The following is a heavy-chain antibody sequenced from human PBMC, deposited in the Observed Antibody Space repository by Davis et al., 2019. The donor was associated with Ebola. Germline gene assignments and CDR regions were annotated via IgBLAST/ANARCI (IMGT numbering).Heavy chain of an antibody. V-gene: IGHV1-18*01. CDR3: AKDSSSWAYYDSAGYPFDH. CDR2: ISGYTGET. J-gene: IGHJ4*02. Sequence: ASVKVSCKASGYTFTSCGISWVRQAPGQGLEWMGWISGYTGETNYAQKFQGRVSMTTDTSTSTAYMELRGLRSGATAVYYCAKDSSSWAYYDSAGYPFDHWGQGTLVTVSS. CDR1: GYTFTSCG. D-gene: IGHD6-13*01.